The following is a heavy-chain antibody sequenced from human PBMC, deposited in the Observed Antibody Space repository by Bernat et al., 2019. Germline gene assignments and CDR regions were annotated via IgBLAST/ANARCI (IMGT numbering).Heavy chain of an antibody. Sequence: VQLVESGGGLVQPGGSLRLSCGAYGLAFSNFWMSWVRQAPGKGLEWVAYIKQDGSEKYYLDSVKGRFAISRDNAKNSLFLQMNSLRVEDTALYYCARGHKGLEVWGQGTTVTVSS. V-gene: IGHV3-7*04. CDR2: IKQDGSEK. CDR1: GLAFSNFW. CDR3: ARGHKGLEV. J-gene: IGHJ6*02.